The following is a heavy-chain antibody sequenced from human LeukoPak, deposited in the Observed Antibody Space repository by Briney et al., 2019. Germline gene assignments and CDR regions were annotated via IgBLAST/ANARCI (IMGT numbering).Heavy chain of an antibody. CDR2: IYSGGST. D-gene: IGHD6-13*01. V-gene: IGHV3-53*01. Sequence: PGGSLRLSCAASGFTVSSNYMSWVRQAPGKGLEWVSVIYSGGSTYYADSVKGRFTISRDNSKNTLYLQMNSLRAEDTAVYYCASPGYSSSRYLGYWGQGTLVTVSS. CDR1: GFTVSSNY. J-gene: IGHJ4*02. CDR3: ASPGYSSSRYLGY.